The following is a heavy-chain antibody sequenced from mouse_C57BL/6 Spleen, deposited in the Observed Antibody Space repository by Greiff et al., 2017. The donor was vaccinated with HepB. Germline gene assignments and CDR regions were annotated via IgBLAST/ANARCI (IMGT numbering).Heavy chain of an antibody. CDR2: INPNNGGT. D-gene: IGHD1-1*01. J-gene: IGHJ2*01. V-gene: IGHV1-22*01. Sequence: VHVKQSGPELVKPGASVKMSCKASGYTFTDYNMHWVKQSHGKSLEWIGYINPNNGGTSYNQKFKGKATLTVNKSSSTAYMELRSLTSEDSAVYYCARSGYYGSPDYWGQGTTLTVSS. CDR3: ARSGYYGSPDY. CDR1: GYTFTDYN.